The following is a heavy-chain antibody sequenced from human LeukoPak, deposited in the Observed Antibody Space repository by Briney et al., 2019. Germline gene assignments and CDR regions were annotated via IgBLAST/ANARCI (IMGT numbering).Heavy chain of an antibody. CDR2: VWFNGSNK. CDR3: AREARVAAAGTHWFDP. D-gene: IGHD6-13*01. CDR1: GFTFSSYA. V-gene: IGHV3-33*08. J-gene: IGHJ5*02. Sequence: GGSLRLSCAASGFTFSSYAMHWVRQAPGKGLEWVAVVWFNGSNKNYAESVKGRFTISRDNPKNTLYLQMDSLRAEDTAVYYCAREARVAAAGTHWFDPWGQGTLVTVSS.